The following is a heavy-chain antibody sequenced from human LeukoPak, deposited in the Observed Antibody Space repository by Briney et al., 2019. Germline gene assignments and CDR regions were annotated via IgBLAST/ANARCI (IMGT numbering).Heavy chain of an antibody. J-gene: IGHJ6*03. CDR2: ISGSGGNT. Sequence: GGSLRLSCAASGFTFSTYAMTWVRQAPGKGLEWVSAISGSGGNTYYADSVKGRFTISRDNSKNTLFLQMNSLRADDTAVYYCAKAPTNDYYYYMASGAKGPRSPSP. V-gene: IGHV3-23*01. CDR3: AKAPTNDYYYYMAS. D-gene: IGHD5-12*01. CDR1: GFTFSTYA.